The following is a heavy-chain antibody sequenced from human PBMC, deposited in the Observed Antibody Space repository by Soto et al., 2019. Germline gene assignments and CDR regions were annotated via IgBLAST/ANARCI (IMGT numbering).Heavy chain of an antibody. CDR2: ISSSSSTI. V-gene: IGHV3-48*01. D-gene: IGHD3-3*01. Sequence: GGSLRLSCAASGFTFSSYSMNWVRQAPGKGLEWVSYISSSSSTIYYADSVKGRFTISRDNAKNSLYLQMNSLRAEDTAVYYCARGLNYDFWSGYFSPYYYYYMDVWGKGTTVTVSS. CDR1: GFTFSSYS. J-gene: IGHJ6*03. CDR3: ARGLNYDFWSGYFSPYYYYYMDV.